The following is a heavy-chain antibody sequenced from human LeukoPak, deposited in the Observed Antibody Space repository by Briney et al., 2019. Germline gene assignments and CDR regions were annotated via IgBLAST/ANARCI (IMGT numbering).Heavy chain of an antibody. Sequence: GGSLRLSCAASGFTFSDYYMSWIRQAPGKGLEWVSYISSSGSTIYYADSVKGRFTISRNNAKNSLYLQMNSLRAEDTAVYYCAGEMRAAAGTDYYYGMDVWGQGTTVTVSS. CDR2: ISSSGSTI. CDR1: GFTFSDYY. V-gene: IGHV3-11*04. CDR3: AGEMRAAAGTDYYYGMDV. D-gene: IGHD6-13*01. J-gene: IGHJ6*02.